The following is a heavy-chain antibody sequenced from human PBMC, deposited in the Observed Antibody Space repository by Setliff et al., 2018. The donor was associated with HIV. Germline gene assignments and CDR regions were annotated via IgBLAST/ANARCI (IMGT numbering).Heavy chain of an antibody. V-gene: IGHV1-18*01. CDR2: ISGNNGNR. D-gene: IGHD3-16*01. CDR1: GYTFSSYG. Sequence: EASVKVSCKASGYTFSSYGFSWVRQAPGQGLEWMGWISGNNGNRNYAQRLQGRVTMTTDTSTSTAYMELRSLRSDDTAVYYCAREGLLGIWGQGTMVTVSS. CDR3: AREGLLGI. J-gene: IGHJ3*02.